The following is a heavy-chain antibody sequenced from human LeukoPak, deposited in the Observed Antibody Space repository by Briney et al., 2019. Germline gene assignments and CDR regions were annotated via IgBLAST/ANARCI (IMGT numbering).Heavy chain of an antibody. D-gene: IGHD3-3*01. J-gene: IGHJ4*02. V-gene: IGHV4-4*07. Sequence: SETLSLTCTVSGGSISSYYWSWIRQPAGKGLEWIGRIYTSGSTNYNPSLKSRVTMSVDTSKNQFSLKLSSVTAADTAVYYCARYDFWSGYYAFDYWGQGTLVTVSS. CDR2: IYTSGST. CDR3: ARYDFWSGYYAFDY. CDR1: GGSISSYY.